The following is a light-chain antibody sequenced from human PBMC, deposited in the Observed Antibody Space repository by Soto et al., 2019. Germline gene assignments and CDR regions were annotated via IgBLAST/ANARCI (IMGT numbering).Light chain of an antibody. Sequence: DILMTQSPSSLSASVGDTVTITCRASQSIANHLNWYQQRPGKAPKFLIYSVSSLHSGVPSRFSGSVSGTDFNLTINSLHPEDFATYYCQQGYSSAITFGQGTRLEI. V-gene: IGKV1-39*01. CDR3: QQGYSSAIT. J-gene: IGKJ5*01. CDR2: SVS. CDR1: QSIANH.